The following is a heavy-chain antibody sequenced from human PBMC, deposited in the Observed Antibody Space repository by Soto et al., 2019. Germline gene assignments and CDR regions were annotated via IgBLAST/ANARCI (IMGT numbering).Heavy chain of an antibody. CDR3: ARGNHRWLQLWYFDL. Sequence: QVQLVQSGAEVKKPGSSVTVSCKASGGTFSSYTISWVRQAPGQGLEWMGGIIPIFGTATYGQKFQGRVTIPADDSTSTAYMELSSLRSEDTAVYYCARGNHRWLQLWYFDLWGRGTLVTVSS. CDR2: IIPIFGTA. V-gene: IGHV1-69*12. D-gene: IGHD3-22*01. J-gene: IGHJ2*01. CDR1: GGTFSSYT.